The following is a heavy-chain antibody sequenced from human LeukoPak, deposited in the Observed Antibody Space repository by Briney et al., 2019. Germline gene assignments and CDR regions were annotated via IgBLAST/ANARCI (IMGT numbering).Heavy chain of an antibody. V-gene: IGHV3-7*01. CDR2: IKQDGSEK. CDR1: GFTFSSHW. J-gene: IGHJ6*02. D-gene: IGHD2/OR15-2a*01. CDR3: ARDYAPFLYGMDV. Sequence: GGSPRLSCAASGFTFSSHWMSWVRPAPGEGLGWVANIKQDGSEKYYVDSVKGRFTISRDNAKNSLYLQTNSLRAEDTAVYYCARDYAPFLYGMDVWGQGTTVTVSS.